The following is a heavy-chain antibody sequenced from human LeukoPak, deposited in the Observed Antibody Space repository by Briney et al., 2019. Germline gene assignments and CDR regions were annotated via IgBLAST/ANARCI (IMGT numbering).Heavy chain of an antibody. CDR3: ARDPPGERNY. D-gene: IGHD2-21*01. V-gene: IGHV4-61*01. CDR1: GGSVSSGNYY. Sequence: NPSETLSLTCTVSGGSVSSGNYYWSWTRQPPGKGLEWIGYIYYSGSTNYNPSLKSRVTISVDTSKNQFSLKLSSVTAADTAVYYCARDPPGERNYWGQGTLVTVSS. CDR2: IYYSGST. J-gene: IGHJ4*02.